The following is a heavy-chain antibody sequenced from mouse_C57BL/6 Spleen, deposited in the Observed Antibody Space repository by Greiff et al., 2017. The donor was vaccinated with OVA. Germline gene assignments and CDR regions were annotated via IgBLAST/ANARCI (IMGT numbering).Heavy chain of an antibody. CDR3: ARYIRDGTGTGFDY. Sequence: EVMLVESGGGLVQPGGSLSLSCAASGFTFTDYYMSWVRQPPGKALEWLGFIRNKANGYTTEYSASVKGRFTISRDNSQSILYLQMNALRAEDSATYYCARYIRDGTGTGFDYWGQGTTLTVSS. CDR1: GFTFTDYY. V-gene: IGHV7-3*01. D-gene: IGHD4-1*01. CDR2: IRNKANGYTT. J-gene: IGHJ2*01.